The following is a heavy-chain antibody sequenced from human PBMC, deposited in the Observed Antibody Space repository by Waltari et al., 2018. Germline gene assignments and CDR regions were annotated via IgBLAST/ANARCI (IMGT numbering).Heavy chain of an antibody. CDR1: GFTFSRYY. Sequence: EVQLVESGGGLVKPGGSLGLSCAASGFTFSRYYMHWVRQAPGKGLVWVARIKSDGSNTTYADSVKGRFTISSDNAKNTVYLQMNSLRVEDTAVYYCVRDLRWGQGTLVTVSS. J-gene: IGHJ4*02. V-gene: IGHV3-74*01. CDR2: IKSDGSNT. CDR3: VRDLR.